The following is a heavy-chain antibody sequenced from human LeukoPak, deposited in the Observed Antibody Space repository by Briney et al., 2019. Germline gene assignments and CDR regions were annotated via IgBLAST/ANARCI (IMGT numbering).Heavy chain of an antibody. CDR3: ARHTNDYGGYGDY. CDR1: GYRFTCYW. V-gene: IGHV5-51*01. CDR2: IYPGDSDT. J-gene: IGHJ4*02. D-gene: IGHD4-23*01. Sequence: GALLIICCKGAGYRFTCYWICWRRQLAEKLQEWMGIIYPGDSDTRYSPSFQGQVTISADKSISAAYLQWSSLKASDTAMYYCARHTNDYGGYGDYWGQGTRLTVSS.